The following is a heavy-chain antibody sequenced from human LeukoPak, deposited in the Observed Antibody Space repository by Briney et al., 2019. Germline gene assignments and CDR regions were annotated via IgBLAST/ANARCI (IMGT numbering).Heavy chain of an antibody. J-gene: IGHJ4*02. CDR3: ARDVSDNFFDY. CDR2: IYYSGST. Sequence: PSETLSLTCTVSGGSVSSGGYYWSWIRQHPGKGLEWIGYIYYSGSTYYNPSLKSRVTISVDTSKNQFSLKLSSVTAADTAVYYCARDVSDNFFDYWGQGTLVTVSS. D-gene: IGHD2-21*01. V-gene: IGHV4-31*03. CDR1: GGSVSSGGYY.